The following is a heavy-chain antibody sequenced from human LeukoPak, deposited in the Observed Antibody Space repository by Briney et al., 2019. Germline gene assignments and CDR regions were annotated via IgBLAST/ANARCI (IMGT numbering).Heavy chain of an antibody. CDR3: ARDPARSAYSYGPY. J-gene: IGHJ4*02. CDR2: MYHSGST. D-gene: IGHD5-18*01. CDR1: GYSISSGYY. V-gene: IGHV4-38-2*02. Sequence: SETLSLTCTVSGYSISSGYYWGWIRQPPGKGLEWIGSMYHSGSTYYNASLKSRVTISVDTSENQFSLKLSSVTAADTAVYYCARDPARSAYSYGPYWGQGTLVTVSS.